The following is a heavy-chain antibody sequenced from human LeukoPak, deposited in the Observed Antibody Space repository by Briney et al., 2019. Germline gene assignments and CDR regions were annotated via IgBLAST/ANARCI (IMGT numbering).Heavy chain of an antibody. Sequence: GGSLRLSCAVSGVTVSSNYMSWVRQPPGKGLEWVSVIYNGGSTYYADSVKGRFTISRDNSKNTLYLQMNSLRAENTAVYYCARSGFTMVRGVISENYFDYWGQGTLVTVSS. CDR1: GVTVSSNY. V-gene: IGHV3-66*01. D-gene: IGHD3-10*01. CDR3: ARSGFTMVRGVISENYFDY. J-gene: IGHJ4*02. CDR2: IYNGGST.